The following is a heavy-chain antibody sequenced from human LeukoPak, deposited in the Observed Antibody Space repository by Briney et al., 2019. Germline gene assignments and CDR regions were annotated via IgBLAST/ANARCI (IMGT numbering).Heavy chain of an antibody. CDR2: ITYNGDDT. D-gene: IGHD3-10*01. Sequence: PGGSLRLSCAASGFTFNNYAMSWVRQAPGKGLEWVSSITYNGDDTNHADSVQGRFTISRDNSKNTLYLQMNRLRGEVTAIYTCAKCTERYRAVSSFDHWGQGTLVAVAS. J-gene: IGHJ4*02. CDR1: GFTFNNYA. V-gene: IGHV3-23*01. CDR3: AKCTERYRAVSSFDH.